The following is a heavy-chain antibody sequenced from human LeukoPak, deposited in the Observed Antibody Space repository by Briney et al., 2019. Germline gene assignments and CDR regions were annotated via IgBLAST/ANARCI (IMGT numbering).Heavy chain of an antibody. J-gene: IGHJ4*02. CDR2: IGRSGHFT. CDR1: GFTFSNYV. V-gene: IGHV3-23*01. D-gene: IGHD4-17*01. Sequence: GGSLRLSGAASGFTFSNYVMSWVRQAPGKGLEWVSVIGRSGHFTNYADSVKGRFTISRDNSKDTLSLQMSSLRAEDTAIYYCAKDRDDSGDYVFDHWGQGILVTVSS. CDR3: AKDRDDSGDYVFDH.